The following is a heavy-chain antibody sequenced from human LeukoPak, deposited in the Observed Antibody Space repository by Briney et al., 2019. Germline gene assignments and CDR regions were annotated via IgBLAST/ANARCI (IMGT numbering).Heavy chain of an antibody. D-gene: IGHD4-17*01. Sequence: RSLRLSCVPSGFTFSSYWTHWVRQAPGKGLEWVSRINEDASTITYTDSVNGRLTISRENAMTTLYLQMNCLRTEDTAVYSCVRDLILAWTTGDDFDHWGQGTLITVSS. CDR1: GFTFSSYW. CDR3: VRDLILAWTTGDDFDH. V-gene: IGHV3-74*03. J-gene: IGHJ4*02. CDR2: INEDASTI.